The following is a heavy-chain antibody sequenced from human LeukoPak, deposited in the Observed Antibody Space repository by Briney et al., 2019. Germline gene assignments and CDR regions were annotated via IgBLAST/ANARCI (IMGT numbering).Heavy chain of an antibody. J-gene: IGHJ4*02. Sequence: GGSLRLSCAASGFTFSNYAMSWVRQAPGKGLEWVSVITSSGGHTYYTDTVKDRFTLSRDNSKNTVYLQMNSLRAEDTAVYYCVKDKEDIGLMVNALSGYYFDSWGQGTLVTVSS. CDR1: GFTFSNYA. V-gene: IGHV3-23*01. CDR3: VKDKEDIGLMVNALSGYYFDS. CDR2: ITSSGGHT. D-gene: IGHD2-8*01.